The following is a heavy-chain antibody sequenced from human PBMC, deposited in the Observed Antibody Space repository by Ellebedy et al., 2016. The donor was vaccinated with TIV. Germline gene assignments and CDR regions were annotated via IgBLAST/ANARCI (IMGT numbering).Heavy chain of an antibody. CDR1: GGSFGSFY. J-gene: IGHJ3*01. V-gene: IGHV4-34*01. D-gene: IGHD3-10*01. CDR3: ARGRRFSASFYPMMSTFEV. CDR2: INHSGRA. Sequence: SETLSLSXDVYGGSFGSFYWNWIRQPPGKGLEWIGEINHSGRANYNPSLTSRVTISLETSRSQFSLKLSSATAADTAVYHCARGRRFSASFYPMMSTFEVWGQGTTVIVSS.